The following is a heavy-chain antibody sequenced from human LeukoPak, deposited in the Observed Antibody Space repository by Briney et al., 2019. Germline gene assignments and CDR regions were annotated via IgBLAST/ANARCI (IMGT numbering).Heavy chain of an antibody. D-gene: IGHD2-15*01. J-gene: IGHJ5*02. Sequence: ASVKVSCKASGGTFSSYAISWVRQAPGQGLEWMGWINPNSGGTNYAQKFQGRVTMTRDTSVSTAYMELSRLRSDDTAVYYCARGATGQSPLDPWGQGTLVTVSS. CDR3: ARGATGQSPLDP. CDR1: GGTFSSYA. V-gene: IGHV1-2*02. CDR2: INPNSGGT.